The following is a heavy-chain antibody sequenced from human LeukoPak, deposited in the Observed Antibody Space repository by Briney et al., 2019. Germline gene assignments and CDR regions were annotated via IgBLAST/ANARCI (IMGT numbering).Heavy chain of an antibody. J-gene: IGHJ5*02. V-gene: IGHV3-74*01. Sequence: GGSLRLSCAASGFTFKLYWMHWVRHVPGRRPVWVSRINDDGSDTIYADSVRGRFTISRDDAKNTVYLQMNNLRAEDTAVYYCVRGGPSTWSWGQGTLVTVSS. CDR1: GFTFKLYW. CDR3: VRGGPSTWS. CDR2: INDDGSDT. D-gene: IGHD2-15*01.